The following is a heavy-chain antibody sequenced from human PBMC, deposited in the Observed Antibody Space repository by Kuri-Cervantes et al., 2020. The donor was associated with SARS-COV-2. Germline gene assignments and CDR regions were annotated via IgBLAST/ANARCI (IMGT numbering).Heavy chain of an antibody. Sequence: GGSLRLSCAASGFTFSSYWMSWVRQAPGKGLEWVANIKQDGSEKYYVDSVKGRFTISRDNAKNPLYLQMDSLRAEDTAVYYCASAYGPGTLDIWGQGTMVTVSS. CDR2: IKQDGSEK. D-gene: IGHD3-10*01. J-gene: IGHJ3*02. CDR1: GFTFSSYW. V-gene: IGHV3-7*03. CDR3: ASAYGPGTLDI.